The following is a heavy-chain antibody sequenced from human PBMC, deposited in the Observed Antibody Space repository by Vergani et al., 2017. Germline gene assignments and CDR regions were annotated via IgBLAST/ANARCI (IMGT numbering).Heavy chain of an antibody. V-gene: IGHV1-18*01. CDR2: ISAYIGNT. CDR3: AGPRIAVAVVEYYYGMDV. D-gene: IGHD6-19*01. CDR1: GYTFTSYG. Sequence: QVQLVQSGAEVKKPGASVKVSCKASGYTFTSYGISWVRQAPGQGLEWMGWISAYIGNTNYAQKLQGRVTMTTDTSTSTAYMELRSLRSDDTAVYYCAGPRIAVAVVEYYYGMDVWGQGTMVTVSS. J-gene: IGHJ6*02.